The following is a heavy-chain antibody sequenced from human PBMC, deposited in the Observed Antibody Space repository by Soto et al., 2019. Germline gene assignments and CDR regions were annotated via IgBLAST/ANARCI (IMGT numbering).Heavy chain of an antibody. CDR2: IIPIQGKA. D-gene: IGHD2-21*01. CDR1: GGSFTSYS. V-gene: IGHV1-69*02. Sequence: QVQLVQSGAELKKPGSSVKVSCEASGGSFTSYSFTWVRQAPGQGLEWMGRIIPIQGKANYALKFQDRVTITADRSTMTVYMELTSLRPEDTAVYFCAKSLLFVDHGYMDVWGKWTTVTVSS. CDR3: AKSLLFVDHGYMDV. J-gene: IGHJ6*03.